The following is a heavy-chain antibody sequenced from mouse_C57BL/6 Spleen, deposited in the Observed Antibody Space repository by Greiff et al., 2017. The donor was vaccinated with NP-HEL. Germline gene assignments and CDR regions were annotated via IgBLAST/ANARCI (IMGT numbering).Heavy chain of an antibody. J-gene: IGHJ1*03. V-gene: IGHV1-61*01. CDR1: GYTFPSYW. CDR2: IYPSDSET. Sequence: QVQLQQPGAELVRPGSSVKLSCKASGYTFPSYWMDWVKQRPGQGLEWIGNIYPSDSETHYNQKFKDKATLTVDKSSSTAYMQLSSLTSEDSAVYYCATYGSRYFDVWGTGTTVTVSS. D-gene: IGHD1-1*01. CDR3: ATYGSRYFDV.